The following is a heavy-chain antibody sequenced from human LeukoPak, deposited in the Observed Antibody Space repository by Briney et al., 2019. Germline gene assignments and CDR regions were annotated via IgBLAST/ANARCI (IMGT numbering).Heavy chain of an antibody. CDR2: IYYSGST. D-gene: IGHD3-10*01. Sequence: KTSETLSLTCTVSGGSISSSSYYWGWIRQPPGKGLEWIGSIYYSGSTYYNPSLKSRVTISVDTPKNQFSLKLSSVTAADTAVYYCARGYGSGSYPENNWFDPWGQGTLVTVSS. CDR1: GGSISSSSYY. J-gene: IGHJ5*02. CDR3: ARGYGSGSYPENNWFDP. V-gene: IGHV4-39*01.